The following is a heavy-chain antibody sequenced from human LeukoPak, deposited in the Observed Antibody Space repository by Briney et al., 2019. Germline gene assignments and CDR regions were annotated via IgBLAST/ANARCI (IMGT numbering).Heavy chain of an antibody. CDR3: ARSKLRLDP. V-gene: IGHV4-39*01. J-gene: IGHJ5*01. CDR2: IYYSGTT. D-gene: IGHD4-17*01. CDR1: GGSISSSSEY. Sequence: SETLSLTCTVSGGSISSSSEYWGWIRQPPGKGLEWIGSIYYSGTTYYNPSLKSRVTISVDTSKNQFSLKLTSVTATDTAVYYCARSKLRLDPWGQGTLVTVSS.